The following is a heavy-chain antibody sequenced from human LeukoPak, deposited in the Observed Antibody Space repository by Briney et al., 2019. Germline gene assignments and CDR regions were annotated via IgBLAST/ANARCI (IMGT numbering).Heavy chain of an antibody. V-gene: IGHV1-46*01. D-gene: IGHD2-21*01. CDR1: GYTVTNYY. J-gene: IGHJ4*02. CDR2: INPSTNGW. CDR3: ARSGMWFSTND. Sequence: AASVKVSFTAPGYTVTNYYMHWVRQAPGQGLEWMGMINPSTNGWTYAQKFQGRVTVTSDTSTSTVYMDLSSLRSEDTAVYYCARSGMWFSTNDWGQGTLITVSS.